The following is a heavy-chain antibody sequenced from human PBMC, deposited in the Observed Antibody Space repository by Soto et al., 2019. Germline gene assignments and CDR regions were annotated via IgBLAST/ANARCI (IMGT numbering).Heavy chain of an antibody. Sequence: PGGSLRLSCAASGFTFSSYAMSWVRQAPGKGLEWVSAISGSGGSPYYADSVKGRLTISRDNSKCTLCLQMVSLRAGDTAVYYCATPLYGWGSYRFTWFDPWGQGALVTVSS. D-gene: IGHD3-10*01. V-gene: IGHV3-23*01. CDR2: ISGSGGSP. CDR3: ATPLYGWGSYRFTWFDP. J-gene: IGHJ5*02. CDR1: GFTFSSYA.